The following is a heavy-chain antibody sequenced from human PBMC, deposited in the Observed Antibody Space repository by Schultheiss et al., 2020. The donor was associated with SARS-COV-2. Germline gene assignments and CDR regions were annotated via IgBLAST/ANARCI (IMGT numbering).Heavy chain of an antibody. CDR3: ARHPTLWYGMDV. CDR1: GGSISSSSYY. Sequence: SETLSLTCTVSGGSISSSSYYWGWIRQPPGKGLEWIGSIYYSGSTNYNPSLKSRVTISVDTSKNQFSLKLSSVTAADTAVYYCARHPTLWYGMDVWGQGTTVTVSS. J-gene: IGHJ6*02. CDR2: IYYSGST. V-gene: IGHV4-39*01.